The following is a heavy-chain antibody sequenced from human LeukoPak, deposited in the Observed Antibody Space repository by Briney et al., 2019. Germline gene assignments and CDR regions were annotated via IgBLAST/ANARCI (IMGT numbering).Heavy chain of an antibody. D-gene: IGHD2-2*02. J-gene: IGHJ5*02. CDR2: INHSGST. Sequence: SETLSLTCAVYGGSFSDYYWSWIRQPPGKGLEWIGEINHSGSTNYNPSLKSRVTISVDTSKNQFSLKLSSVTAADTAVYYCARGYCSSTSCYTGGWFDPWGQGTLVTVSS. CDR1: GGSFSDYY. V-gene: IGHV4-34*01. CDR3: ARGYCSSTSCYTGGWFDP.